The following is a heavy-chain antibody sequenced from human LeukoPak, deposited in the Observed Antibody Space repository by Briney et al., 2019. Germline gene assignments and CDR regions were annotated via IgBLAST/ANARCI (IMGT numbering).Heavy chain of an antibody. CDR1: GFTFSSYA. CDR3: AKDPYNTAVANTNGWFDP. V-gene: IGHV3-23*01. Sequence: GGSLRLSCAASGFTFSSYAMSWVRRAPGKGLEWVSSISGSGGNTYYAQSVKGRFTISRDNSENTLYLQMDTLRADDTALYFCAKDPYNTAVANTNGWFDPWGQETLVTVSS. D-gene: IGHD6-19*01. CDR2: ISGSGGNT. J-gene: IGHJ5*02.